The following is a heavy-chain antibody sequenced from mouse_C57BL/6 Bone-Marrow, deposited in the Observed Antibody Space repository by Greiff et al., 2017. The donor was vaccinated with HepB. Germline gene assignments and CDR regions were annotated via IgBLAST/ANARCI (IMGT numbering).Heavy chain of an antibody. J-gene: IGHJ4*01. D-gene: IGHD1-1*01. Sequence: GGGLVQPKGSLKLSCAASGFSFNTYAMNWVRQAPGKGLEWVARIRSKSNNYATYYADSVKDRFTISRDDSESMLYLQMNNLKTEDTAMYYCVRQVYYYGGAMDYWGQGTSVTVSS. CDR3: VRQVYYYGGAMDY. CDR2: IRSKSNNYAT. V-gene: IGHV10-1*01. CDR1: GFSFNTYA.